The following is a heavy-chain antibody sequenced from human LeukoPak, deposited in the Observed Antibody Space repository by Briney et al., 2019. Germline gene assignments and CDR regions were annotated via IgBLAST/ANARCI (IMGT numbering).Heavy chain of an antibody. CDR2: IDSTSGYI. Sequence: GGSLRLSCVASGFTFSSDSMIWVRQAPGKGMEWVSYIDSTSGYIYYADSVKGRFTISRDNAKNSLYLQMNSLSAEDTAVYYCARDTSGSYPITYFDSWGQGALVTVSS. D-gene: IGHD3-10*01. CDR3: ARDTSGSYPITYFDS. CDR1: GFTFSSDS. J-gene: IGHJ4*02. V-gene: IGHV3-21*01.